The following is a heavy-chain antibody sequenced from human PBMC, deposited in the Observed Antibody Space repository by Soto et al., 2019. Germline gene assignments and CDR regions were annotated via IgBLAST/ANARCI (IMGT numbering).Heavy chain of an antibody. CDR2: INHSGNT. J-gene: IGHJ5*02. Sequence: PSETLSLTCAVYGGSFSGYYWSWLRQPPGKGLEWMGEINHSGNTNYNPSHKSRVTISVDTSKNQFSLKLSSVTAADTAVYYCARRYCSGGSCYHQVQYNWFDPWGQGTLVTVSS. D-gene: IGHD2-15*01. CDR3: ARRYCSGGSCYHQVQYNWFDP. V-gene: IGHV4-34*01. CDR1: GGSFSGYY.